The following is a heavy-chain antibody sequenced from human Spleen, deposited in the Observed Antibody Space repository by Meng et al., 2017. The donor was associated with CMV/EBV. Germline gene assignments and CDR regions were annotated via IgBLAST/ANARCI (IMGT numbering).Heavy chain of an antibody. V-gene: IGHV3-48*03. D-gene: IGHD2-2*01. Sequence: GGSLRLSCAASGFTFSSYVMNWVRQAPGKGLEWVSYISSGGNTKYYADSVKGRFTISRNNAKNSLYLQMDSLRAEDTAVYYCAREVICSSTSCYTNWFDPWGQGTLVTVSS. CDR2: ISSGGNTK. CDR1: GFTFSSYV. J-gene: IGHJ5*02. CDR3: AREVICSSTSCYTNWFDP.